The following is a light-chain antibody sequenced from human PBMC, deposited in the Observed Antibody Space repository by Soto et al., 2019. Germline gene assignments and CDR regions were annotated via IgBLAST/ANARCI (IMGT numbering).Light chain of an antibody. CDR3: QQYNNWPLT. V-gene: IGKV3-15*01. CDR1: QSVSSN. J-gene: IGKJ1*01. Sequence: EIVMTQSPATLSVSPGERATLSCRASQSVSSNLAWYQQKPGQAPRLLIYGASTRATGIPSMFSGSGSGTEFTLTISRLQSEDFAVYYCQQYNNWPLTFGQGTKVEIK. CDR2: GAS.